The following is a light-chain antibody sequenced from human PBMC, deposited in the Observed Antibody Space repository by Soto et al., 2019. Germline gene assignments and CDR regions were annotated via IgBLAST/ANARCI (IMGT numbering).Light chain of an antibody. CDR3: SSYTSSNTLV. Sequence: SALTQPASVSGSPGQSITISCTGTSSDVGGHNYVSWYQQHPGKAPKLMIYDVSNRPSGVSNRFSGSKSGNTASLTISGLQAEDEADYYCSSYTSSNTLVFGTGTKVTVL. J-gene: IGLJ1*01. CDR1: SSDVGGHNY. V-gene: IGLV2-14*03. CDR2: DVS.